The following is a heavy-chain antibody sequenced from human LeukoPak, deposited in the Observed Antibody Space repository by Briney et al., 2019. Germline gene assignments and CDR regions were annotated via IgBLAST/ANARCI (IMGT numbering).Heavy chain of an antibody. Sequence: GGSLRLSCAASGFTFSSYAMSWVRQAPGKGLEWVSAISGSGGSTYYADSVNGRFTISRDNSKNTLYLQMNSLRAEDTAVYYCAKAGGASWYLYWGQGTLVTVSS. CDR1: GFTFSSYA. CDR3: AKAGGASWYLY. V-gene: IGHV3-23*01. CDR2: ISGSGGST. D-gene: IGHD6-13*01. J-gene: IGHJ4*02.